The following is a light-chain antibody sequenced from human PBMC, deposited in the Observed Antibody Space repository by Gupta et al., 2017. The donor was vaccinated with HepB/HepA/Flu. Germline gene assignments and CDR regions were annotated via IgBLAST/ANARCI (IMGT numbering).Light chain of an antibody. CDR2: TAS. V-gene: IGKV1-39*01. J-gene: IGKJ4*01. CDR1: QKIATY. CDR3: QQTYNIPLT. Sequence: DIQMTQSPSSLSASVGDRITITCRASQKIATYLNWYQQKPGKAPKLLIQTASSVQSGVPSRFSGSGSGTDFTLTISSRQPEDFATYYCQQTYNIPLTFGGGTKVEIK.